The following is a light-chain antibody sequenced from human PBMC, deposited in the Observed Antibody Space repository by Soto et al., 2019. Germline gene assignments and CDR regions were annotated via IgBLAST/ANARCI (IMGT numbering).Light chain of an antibody. Sequence: EIVLTQSPATLSLSPGERATLSCRASQSVRGYLAWYQQKPGQAPRLLIYDASFRVTGLPARFSGSGSGTDFTLTISSLEPEDFAIYFCQQSYSTPPTFGQGTTLEIK. CDR1: QSVRGY. CDR3: QQSYSTPPT. CDR2: DAS. V-gene: IGKV3-11*01. J-gene: IGKJ2*01.